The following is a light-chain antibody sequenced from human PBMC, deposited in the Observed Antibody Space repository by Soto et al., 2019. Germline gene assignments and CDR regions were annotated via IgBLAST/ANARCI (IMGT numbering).Light chain of an antibody. J-gene: IGKJ5*01. V-gene: IGKV3-11*01. Sequence: EIVLTQSPATLSLSPQERDTLSCRASQRVSSYLAWYRQKPGQAPMLLIYEPTNRATGIPARFSASGSGTDFTHTISSLEPEDFVVYYGQQCSNWPITCGQGTLREIK. CDR3: QQCSNWPIT. CDR1: QRVSSY. CDR2: EPT.